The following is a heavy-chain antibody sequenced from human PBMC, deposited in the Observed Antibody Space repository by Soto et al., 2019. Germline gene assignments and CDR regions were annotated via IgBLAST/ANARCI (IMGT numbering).Heavy chain of an antibody. D-gene: IGHD3-22*01. CDR3: AAAYYYDSSGYYSLDY. Sequence: QLQLQESGSGLVQPSQTLSLTFAVSGGPIRSGGYAWSWIRQPPGKGLEWIGYIYHSGSTYYNPSLKTRVTISVDRSKNQCSLKLSSVTAADTAVYYCAAAYYYDSSGYYSLDYWGQGTLVTVSS. J-gene: IGHJ4*02. V-gene: IGHV4-30-2*01. CDR1: GGPIRSGGYA. CDR2: IYHSGST.